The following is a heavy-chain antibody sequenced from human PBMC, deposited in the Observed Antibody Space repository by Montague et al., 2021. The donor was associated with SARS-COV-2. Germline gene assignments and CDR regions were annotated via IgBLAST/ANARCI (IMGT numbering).Heavy chain of an antibody. CDR3: ARSQDCSTTSCHFDY. CDR2: IYHSGST. J-gene: IGHJ4*02. D-gene: IGHD2-2*01. V-gene: IGHV4-38-2*02. CDR1: GYSISSGYY. Sequence: SETLSLTCTVSGYSISSGYYWGWIRQPPGKGLEWIGSIYHSGSTYYNPSLKSRVTISVDTSKNQFSLKLSSVTAADTAVYYCARSQDCSTTSCHFDYWGQGTLVTVSS.